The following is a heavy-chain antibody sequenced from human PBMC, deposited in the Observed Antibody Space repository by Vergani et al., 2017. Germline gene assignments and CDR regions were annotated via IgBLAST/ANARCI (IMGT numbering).Heavy chain of an antibody. CDR2: ISYDGSNK. CDR1: GFTFSSYG. Sequence: VQLVESGGGVVQPGRSLRLSCAASGFTFSSYGMHWVRQAPGKGLEWVAVISYDGSNKYYADSVKGRFTISRDNSKNTLYLQMNSLRAEYTAGYYWAKGPQRGGYNTYCYGGMDGWGRGTTVTVAS. J-gene: IGHJ6*02. V-gene: IGHV3-30*18. CDR3: AKGPQRGGYNTYCYGGMDG. D-gene: IGHD5-24*01.